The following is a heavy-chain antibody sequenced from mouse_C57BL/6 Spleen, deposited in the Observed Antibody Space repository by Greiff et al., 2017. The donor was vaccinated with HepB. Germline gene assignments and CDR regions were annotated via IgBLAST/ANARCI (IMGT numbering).Heavy chain of an antibody. J-gene: IGHJ2*01. CDR2: IDPETGGT. V-gene: IGHV1-15*01. D-gene: IGHD1-1*02. Sequence: QVQLQQSGAELVRPGASVTLSCKASGYTFTDYEMHWVKQTPVHGLEWIGAIDPETGGTAYNQKFKGKAILTADKSSSTAYMELRSLTSEDSAVYYCTRLCYVYFDYWGQGTTLTVSS. CDR3: TRLCYVYFDY. CDR1: GYTFTDYE.